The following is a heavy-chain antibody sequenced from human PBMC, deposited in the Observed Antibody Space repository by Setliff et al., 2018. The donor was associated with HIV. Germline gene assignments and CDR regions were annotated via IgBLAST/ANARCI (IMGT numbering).Heavy chain of an antibody. CDR3: ASLYNWNPRGGVGGAFDI. CDR2: IYYSGST. CDR1: GGSISSSSHY. J-gene: IGHJ3*02. Sequence: PSETLSLTCTVSGGSISSSSHYWGWIRQPPGKGLEWIGSIYYSGSTYYNPSLKSRVTILVDTSKKQLSLKMSSVTAADTAVYYCASLYNWNPRGGVGGAFDIWGQGTMVTV. V-gene: IGHV4-39*07. D-gene: IGHD1-20*01.